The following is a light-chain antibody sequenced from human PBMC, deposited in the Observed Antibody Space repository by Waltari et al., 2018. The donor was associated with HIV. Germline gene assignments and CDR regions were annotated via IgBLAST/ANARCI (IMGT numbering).Light chain of an antibody. Sequence: QSVLTQPPSASGTPGQRVTVPCSGSSSNIGGNTVNWYQQLPATAPKLLLHRNSQRPSAVPGRFSGSKSGTSAALAIGGLQSEDEAYYYCAAWDDSLDAYVFGTGTKVTVL. CDR3: AAWDDSLDAYV. V-gene: IGLV1-44*01. CDR1: SSNIGGNT. J-gene: IGLJ1*01. CDR2: RNS.